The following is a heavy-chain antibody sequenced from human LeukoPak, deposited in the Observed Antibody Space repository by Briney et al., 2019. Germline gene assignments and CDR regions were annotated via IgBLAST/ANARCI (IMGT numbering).Heavy chain of an antibody. J-gene: IGHJ6*02. CDR2: FIPMVGVE. CDR3: ARVQAVGVPVAIDAYYSYGMDV. D-gene: IGHD2-15*01. V-gene: IGHV1-69*04. Sequence: ASVKVSCKASGGTFSRNAISWVRQAPGQGPEWMGRFIPMVGVETYAQSFQGRVTITADRSTSTAYMELSSLRSEDTAVYYCARVQAVGVPVAIDAYYSYGMDVWGQGTAVTVSS. CDR1: GGTFSRNA.